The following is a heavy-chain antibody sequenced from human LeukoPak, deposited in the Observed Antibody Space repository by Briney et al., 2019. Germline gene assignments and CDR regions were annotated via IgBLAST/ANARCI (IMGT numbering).Heavy chain of an antibody. CDR2: INPNSGGT. CDR3: ARDSADSSSSFFDC. V-gene: IGHV1-2*02. J-gene: IGHJ4*02. D-gene: IGHD6-6*01. CDR1: GYTFTGYY. Sequence: GASVKVSCKASGYTFTGYYMHWVRQAPGQGLEWMGWINPNSGGTNYAQKFQGRVTMTRDTSISTAYMELSRLRSDDTAVYYCARDSADSSSSFFDCWGQGTLVTVSS.